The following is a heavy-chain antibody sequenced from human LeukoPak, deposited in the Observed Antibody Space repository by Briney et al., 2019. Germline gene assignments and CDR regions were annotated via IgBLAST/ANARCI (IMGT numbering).Heavy chain of an antibody. J-gene: IGHJ4*02. V-gene: IGHV5-51*01. CDR1: GYSFTSYW. CDR2: IYPGDSDT. CDR3: ARHCSSTSCYGYYFDY. D-gene: IGHD2-2*01. Sequence: HGESLKISCKGSGYSFTSYWIGWVRQMPGKGLEWMGIIYPGDSDTRYSPSFQGQVTISADKSISTAYLQWSSLKASDTAMYYCARHCSSTSCYGYYFDYWGQGTLVTVSS.